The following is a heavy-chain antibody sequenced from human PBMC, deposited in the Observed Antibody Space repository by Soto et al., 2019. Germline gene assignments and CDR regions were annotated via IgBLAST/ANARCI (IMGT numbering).Heavy chain of an antibody. CDR2: IYSSGST. Sequence: SETLSLTCTVSSGSMSTYYWSWIRQPAGKGLEWIGRIYSSGSTLYNPSLKSRVTMSVDTSKNQFSLKLSSVTAADTAVYYCAGGAAADYFDYWGQGTRVTVSS. D-gene: IGHD6-13*01. J-gene: IGHJ4*02. CDR1: SGSMSTYY. V-gene: IGHV4-4*07. CDR3: AGGAAADYFDY.